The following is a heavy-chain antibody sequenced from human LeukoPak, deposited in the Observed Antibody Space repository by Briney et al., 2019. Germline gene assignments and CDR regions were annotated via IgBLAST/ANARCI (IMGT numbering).Heavy chain of an antibody. CDR2: IGSEAYGGTT. CDR3: SRGRGYCSGARCYAALNWFDP. Sequence: GGSLRLSCAASGFTFGNSWMTWVRQAPGKGLEWVGFIGSEAYGGTTEYVASVKGRFTVSRDDSKSIAYLQMDSLKTEDTAVYYCSRGRGYCSGARCYAALNWFDPWGQGTLVTVSS. CDR1: GFTFGNSW. J-gene: IGHJ5*02. D-gene: IGHD2-15*01. V-gene: IGHV3-49*04.